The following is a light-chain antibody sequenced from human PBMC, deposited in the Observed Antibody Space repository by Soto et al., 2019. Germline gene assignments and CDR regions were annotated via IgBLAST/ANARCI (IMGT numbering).Light chain of an antibody. V-gene: IGKV1-5*01. CDR1: QSISNW. CDR2: HAS. CDR3: HQYNSYS. Sequence: IQLTQSPSSLSASVGDRVTITCRGSQSISNWLAWYQQKPGTAPKVLIYHASDLQSGVRSRFSGSGSETEFTLTSSSLQPYDLASYYCHQYNSYSFGQGTKVDIK. J-gene: IGKJ1*01.